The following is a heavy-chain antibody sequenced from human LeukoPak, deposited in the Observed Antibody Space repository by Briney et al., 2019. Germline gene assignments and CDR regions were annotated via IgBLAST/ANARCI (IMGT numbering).Heavy chain of an antibody. CDR1: GYRFISCW. V-gene: IGHV5-51*01. CDR3: ARQLGATLYFDY. J-gene: IGHJ4*02. D-gene: IGHD1-26*01. Sequence: RGESLKISCKGSGYRFISCWIGWVRQMPGKRLEWMGIIYPGDSNTRYSPSFQGQVTISADKSISTAYLQWSSLKASDTAMYYCARQLGATLYFDYWGQGTQVTVSS. CDR2: IYPGDSNT.